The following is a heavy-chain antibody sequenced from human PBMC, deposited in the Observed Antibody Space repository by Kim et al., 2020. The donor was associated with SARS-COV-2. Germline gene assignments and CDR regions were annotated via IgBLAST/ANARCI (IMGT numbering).Heavy chain of an antibody. CDR2: IVSSGYTT. CDR3: ARRDPGSGWSYFDY. CDR1: GLTFRNYD. Sequence: GGSLRLSCAASGLTFRNYDMSWVRQAPGKGLEWVSGIVSSGYTTYYADSVKGRFTISRDNSKNTLYLQMNSLRPEDTAVYYCARRDPGSGWSYFDYWGQGTLITVSS. D-gene: IGHD6-19*01. V-gene: IGHV3-23*01. J-gene: IGHJ4*02.